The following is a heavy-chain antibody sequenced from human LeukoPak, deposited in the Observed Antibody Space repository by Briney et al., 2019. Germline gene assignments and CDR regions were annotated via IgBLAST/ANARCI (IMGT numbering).Heavy chain of an antibody. CDR2: INDSGRI. Sequence: PSETLCLTCAVYGVSFSGYYWSWIRQPPGKGLEWIGEINDSGRITYNPSLKSRVTISLDTSKNQFSLKLRSVTAADTAVYYCARGLREFGYSHYHMDVCNIGTTVTVPS. J-gene: IGHJ6*03. D-gene: IGHD3-10*01. V-gene: IGHV4-34*01. CDR1: GVSFSGYY. CDR3: ARGLREFGYSHYHMDV.